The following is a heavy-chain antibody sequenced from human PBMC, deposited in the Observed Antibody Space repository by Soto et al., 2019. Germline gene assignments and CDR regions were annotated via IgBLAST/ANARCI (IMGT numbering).Heavy chain of an antibody. Sequence: QVQLQESGPGLVKPSETLSLTCTVSGGSISSYYWSWIRQPPGKGLEWIGYIYYSGSTNYNPSLKSRVTISVDTSKNQFSLKLSSVTAADTAVYYCARGEGIAVDGGWFDPWGQGTLVTVSS. D-gene: IGHD6-19*01. J-gene: IGHJ5*02. CDR2: IYYSGST. V-gene: IGHV4-59*01. CDR3: ARGEGIAVDGGWFDP. CDR1: GGSISSYY.